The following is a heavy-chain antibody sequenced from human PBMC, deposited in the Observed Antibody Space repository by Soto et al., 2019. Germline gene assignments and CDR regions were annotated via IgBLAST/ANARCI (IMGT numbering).Heavy chain of an antibody. CDR2: IIPIFGTA. D-gene: IGHD2-15*01. V-gene: IGHV1-69*13. CDR3: ASSLAVAARGYYYGMDV. Sequence: ASVKVSCKASGGTFSSYAISWVRQAPGQGLEWMGGIIPIFGTANYAQKFQGRVTITADESTSTAYMELSSLRSEDTAVYYCASSLAVAARGYYYGMDVWGQGTTVTVSS. CDR1: GGTFSSYA. J-gene: IGHJ6*02.